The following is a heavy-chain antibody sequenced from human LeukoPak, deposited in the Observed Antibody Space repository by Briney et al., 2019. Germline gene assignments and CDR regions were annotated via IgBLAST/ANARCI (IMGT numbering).Heavy chain of an antibody. D-gene: IGHD3-9*01. CDR3: ARRYFDWLLFFDY. V-gene: IGHV5-51*01. CDR2: IYPGDSDT. J-gene: IGHJ4*02. Sequence: GESLKISFKGSGXSFTSYCIGWVRQMPGKGLEWMGIIYPGDSDTRYSPSFQGQVTISADKSISTAYLQWSSLKASDTAMYYCARRYFDWLLFFDYWGQGTLVTVSS. CDR1: GXSFTSYC.